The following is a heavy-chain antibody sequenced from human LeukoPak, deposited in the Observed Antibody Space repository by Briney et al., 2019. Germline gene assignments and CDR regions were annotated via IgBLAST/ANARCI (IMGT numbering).Heavy chain of an antibody. J-gene: IGHJ3*02. CDR3: ARDHYDSSGYYFAFDI. D-gene: IGHD3-22*01. Sequence: GGSLRLSCAASGFTFSSYSMNWVRQAPGKGLEWVSSISSSSSYIYYADSVKGRFTISRDNAKNSLYLQMNSLRAEDTAVYYCARDHYDSSGYYFAFDIWGQGTMVTVSS. V-gene: IGHV3-21*01. CDR1: GFTFSSYS. CDR2: ISSSSSYI.